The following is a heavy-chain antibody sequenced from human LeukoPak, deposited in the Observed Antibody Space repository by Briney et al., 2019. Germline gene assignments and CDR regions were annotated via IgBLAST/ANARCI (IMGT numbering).Heavy chain of an antibody. D-gene: IGHD6-19*01. CDR1: GGTFSSYA. CDR3: ATGGSGWGAYNWFDP. CDR2: IIPIFGTA. Sequence: SVKVSCKASGGTFSSYAISWVRQAPGQGLEWMGGIIPIFGTANYAQKFQGRVTITADESTSTAYMELSSLRSEDTAVYYCATGGSGWGAYNWFDPWGQGTLVTVSS. J-gene: IGHJ5*02. V-gene: IGHV1-69*13.